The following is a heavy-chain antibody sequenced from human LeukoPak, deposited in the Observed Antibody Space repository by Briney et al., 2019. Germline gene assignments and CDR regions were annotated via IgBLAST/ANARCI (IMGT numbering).Heavy chain of an antibody. CDR2: ISGSGGST. Sequence: GGSLRLSCVASGFTFSSYAMSWVRQAPGKGLEWVSAISGSGGSTYYADSVKGRFTISRDNSKNTLYLQMNSLRAEDTAVYYCAKGAYDSSGYYYESVRYFDYWGQGTLVTVSS. D-gene: IGHD3-22*01. CDR1: GFTFSSYA. CDR3: AKGAYDSSGYYYESVRYFDY. J-gene: IGHJ4*02. V-gene: IGHV3-23*01.